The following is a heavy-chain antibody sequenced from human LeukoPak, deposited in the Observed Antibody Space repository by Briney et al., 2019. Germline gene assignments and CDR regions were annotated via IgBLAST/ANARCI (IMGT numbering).Heavy chain of an antibody. Sequence: SQTLSLTCAISGDSVSSNSAAWNWIRQSPSRGLEWLGRTYYRSKWYNDYAVSVKSRITINPDTSKNQFSLQLNSVTPEDTAVYYCARDRQYYYDSSGYYSTFDAFDTWGQGTMVTVSS. CDR1: GDSVSSNSAA. CDR3: ARDRQYYYDSSGYYSTFDAFDT. V-gene: IGHV6-1*01. D-gene: IGHD3-22*01. J-gene: IGHJ3*02. CDR2: TYYRSKWYN.